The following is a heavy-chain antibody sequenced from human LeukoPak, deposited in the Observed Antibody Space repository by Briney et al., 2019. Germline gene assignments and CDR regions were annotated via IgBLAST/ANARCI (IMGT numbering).Heavy chain of an antibody. Sequence: GGSLRLSCAASGFTFHHYSMHWVRQPPGKGLEWVSLISWDGGITYYADSVKGRFTISRDNSKNSLSLEMNSLRTEDTALYYCAKDSNTGGYSFGSWGQGTLVTVTS. CDR2: ISWDGGIT. D-gene: IGHD5-12*01. J-gene: IGHJ4*02. CDR1: GFTFHHYS. V-gene: IGHV3-43*01. CDR3: AKDSNTGGYSFGS.